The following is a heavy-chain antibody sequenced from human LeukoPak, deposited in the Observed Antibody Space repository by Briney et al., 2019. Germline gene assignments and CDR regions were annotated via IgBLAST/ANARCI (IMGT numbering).Heavy chain of an antibody. V-gene: IGHV4-30-2*01. CDR2: IYHSGST. J-gene: IGHJ4*02. Sequence: PSETLSLTCAVSGGSISSGGYSWSWIRQPPGKGLEWIGYIYHSGSTYYNPSLKSRVTISVDRSKNQFSLKLSSVTAADTAVYYCARAYYDFWSGLTAFDYWGQGTLVTVSS. CDR3: ARAYYDFWSGLTAFDY. CDR1: GGSISSGGYS. D-gene: IGHD3-3*01.